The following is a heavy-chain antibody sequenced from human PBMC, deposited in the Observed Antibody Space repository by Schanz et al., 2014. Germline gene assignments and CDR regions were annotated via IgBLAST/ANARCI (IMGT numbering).Heavy chain of an antibody. J-gene: IGHJ6*02. V-gene: IGHV3-30*18. Sequence: QVQLVESGGGVVQPGRSLRLSCAASGFTFSGYGLHWVRQAPGKGLEWVASISYDGRHKNYADSVKGRFTISRDNSKNTLHLQMNSLRVEDTAVYYCAKDDTQVNGMDVWGQGTMVTVSS. CDR2: ISYDGRHK. CDR1: GFTFSGYG. CDR3: AKDDTQVNGMDV.